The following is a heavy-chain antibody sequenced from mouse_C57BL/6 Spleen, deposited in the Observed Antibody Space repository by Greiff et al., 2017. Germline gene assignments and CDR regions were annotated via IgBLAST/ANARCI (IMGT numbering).Heavy chain of an antibody. D-gene: IGHD2-4*01. V-gene: IGHV5-17*01. CDR3: APIYYDYDWYFDV. CDR2: ISSGSSTI. CDR1: GFTFSDYG. J-gene: IGHJ1*03. Sequence: EVKLVESGGGLVKPGGSLKLSCAASGFTFSDYGMHWVRQAPEKGLEWVAYISSGSSTIYYADTVKGRFTISRDNAKNTLFLQMTSLGSEDAAMYCCAPIYYDYDWYFDVWGTGTTVTVSS.